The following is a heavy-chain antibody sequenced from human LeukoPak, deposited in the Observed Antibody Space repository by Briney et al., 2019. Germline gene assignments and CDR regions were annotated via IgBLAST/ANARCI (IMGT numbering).Heavy chain of an antibody. CDR3: ASVGGDY. CDR2: INHSGST. Sequence: PSETLSLTCAVYGGSFSGYYWNWICQPPGKGLEWIGKINHSGSTNYNPSLKSRVTISVDTSKNQFSLKLSSVTAADTAVYYCASVGGDYWGQGTLVTVSS. D-gene: IGHD1-26*01. CDR1: GGSFSGYY. V-gene: IGHV4-34*01. J-gene: IGHJ4*02.